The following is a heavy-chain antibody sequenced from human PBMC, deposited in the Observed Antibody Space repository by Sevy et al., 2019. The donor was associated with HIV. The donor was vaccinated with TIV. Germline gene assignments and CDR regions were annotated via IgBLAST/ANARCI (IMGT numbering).Heavy chain of an antibody. J-gene: IGHJ4*02. CDR3: ARVAVEYCTNDCYHRLDH. Sequence: GGSLRLSCVASGFTFPIYSVLWVRQAPGKGLEWLTLISYDGNYKYYADSVKGRFTISRDNSNNILYLQMSSLRVEDTALYFCARVAVEYCTNDCYHRLDHRGLGTLVTVSS. CDR2: ISYDGNYK. V-gene: IGHV3-30*04. CDR1: GFTFPIYS. D-gene: IGHD2-8*01.